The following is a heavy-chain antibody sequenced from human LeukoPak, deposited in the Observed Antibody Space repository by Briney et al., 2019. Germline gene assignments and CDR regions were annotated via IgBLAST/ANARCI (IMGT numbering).Heavy chain of an antibody. CDR3: AKDHRIAVAGIGVIEHDYFDY. CDR1: GFTFSSYG. J-gene: IGHJ4*02. Sequence: PGGSLRLSCAASGFTFSSYGMSWVRQAPGKGLEWVSTISGSGGSTYYADSVKGRFTISRDNSKNTLYLQMNSLRAEDTAVYYCAKDHRIAVAGIGVIEHDYFDYWGQGTLVTVSS. D-gene: IGHD6-19*01. CDR2: ISGSGGST. V-gene: IGHV3-23*01.